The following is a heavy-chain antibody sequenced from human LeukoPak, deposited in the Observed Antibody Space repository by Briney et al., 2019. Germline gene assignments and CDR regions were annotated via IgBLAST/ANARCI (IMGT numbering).Heavy chain of an antibody. CDR2: INTNTGNP. V-gene: IGHV7-4-1*02. Sequence: ASVKVSCKASGYTFNTYGISWVRQAPGQGLEWMGWINTNTGNPTYAQGFTGRFVFSLDTSVSAAYLQISSLKAEDTAVYYCARDPRAHSTGVFDYWGQGTLVTVSS. D-gene: IGHD6-25*01. CDR3: ARDPRAHSTGVFDY. CDR1: GYTFNTYG. J-gene: IGHJ4*02.